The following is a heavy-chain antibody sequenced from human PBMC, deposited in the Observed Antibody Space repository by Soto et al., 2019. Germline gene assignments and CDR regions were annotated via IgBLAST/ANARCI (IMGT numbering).Heavy chain of an antibody. V-gene: IGHV1-69*13. CDR3: ARIVGATYYYGMDV. Sequence: QVQLVQSGAEVKKPGASVKVSCKASGYTFTSYGISWVRQAPGQGLEWMGGIIPIFGTANYAQKFQGRVTITADESTSTAYMELSSLRSEDTAVYYCARIVGATYYYGMDVWGQGTTVTVSS. CDR2: IIPIFGTA. CDR1: GYTFTSYG. D-gene: IGHD1-26*01. J-gene: IGHJ6*02.